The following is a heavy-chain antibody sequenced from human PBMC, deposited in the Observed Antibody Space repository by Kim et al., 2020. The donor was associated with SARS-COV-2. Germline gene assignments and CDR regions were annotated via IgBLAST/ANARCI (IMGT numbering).Heavy chain of an antibody. D-gene: IGHD1-1*01. J-gene: IGHJ4*02. CDR2: ISSSSSYI. V-gene: IGHV3-21*01. CDR3: ARDRDWNTERFDY. Sequence: GGSLRLSCAASGFTFSSYSMNWVRQAPGKGLEWVSSISSSSSYIYYADSVKGRFTISRDNAKNSLYLQMNSLRAEDTAVYYCARDRDWNTERFDYWGQGTLVTVSS. CDR1: GFTFSSYS.